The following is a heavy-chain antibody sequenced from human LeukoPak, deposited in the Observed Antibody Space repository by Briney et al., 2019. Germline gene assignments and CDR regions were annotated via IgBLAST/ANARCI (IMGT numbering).Heavy chain of an antibody. CDR3: AKDRAPLDYGDPRPLDY. CDR1: GFTISNYG. V-gene: IGHV3-30*18. Sequence: GGSLRLSCAASGFTISNYGVHWVRQAPGKGLEWVAVISFDGSDKYYADSVKGRFTISRDNSKNTLYLQMNSLRAEDTAVYYCAKDRAPLDYGDPRPLDYWGQGTLVTVSS. J-gene: IGHJ4*02. D-gene: IGHD4-17*01. CDR2: ISFDGSDK.